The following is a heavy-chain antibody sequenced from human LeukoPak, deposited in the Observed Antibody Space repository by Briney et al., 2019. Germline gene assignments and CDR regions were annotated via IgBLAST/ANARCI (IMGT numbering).Heavy chain of an antibody. CDR3: ARVGVRYCSSTSCYEIDY. V-gene: IGHV1-8*01. CDR1: GYTFTSYD. Sequence: RASVKVSCKASGYTFTSYDINWVRRATGQGLEWMGWMNPNSGNTGYAQKFQGRVTMTRNTSISTAYMELSSLRSEDTAVYYCARVGVRYCSSTSCYEIDYWGQGTLVTVSS. J-gene: IGHJ4*02. D-gene: IGHD2-2*01. CDR2: MNPNSGNT.